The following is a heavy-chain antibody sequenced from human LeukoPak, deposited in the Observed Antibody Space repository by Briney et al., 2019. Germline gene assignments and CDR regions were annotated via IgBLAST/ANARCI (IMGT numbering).Heavy chain of an antibody. CDR2: INPSGGST. V-gene: IGHV1-46*01. D-gene: IGHD2-21*02. CDR1: GYTFTSYY. CDR3: ARTPYCGGDCHGGFDY. J-gene: IGHJ4*02. Sequence: GASVKVCCKASGYTFTSYYMHWVRQAPGQGLEWMGIINPSGGSTSYAQKFQGRVTMTRDTSTSTVYMELSSLRSEDTAVYYCARTPYCGGDCHGGFDYWGQGTLVTVSS.